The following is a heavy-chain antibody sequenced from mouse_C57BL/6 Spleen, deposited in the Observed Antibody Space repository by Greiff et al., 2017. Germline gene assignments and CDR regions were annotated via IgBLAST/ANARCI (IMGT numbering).Heavy chain of an antibody. CDR2: IDPETGGT. V-gene: IGHV1-15*01. J-gene: IGHJ1*03. CDR3: TRTHCYYGSGDWYFGV. Sequence: VQLQQSGAELVRPGASVTLSCKASGYTFTDYEMHWVKQTPVHGLEWIGAIDPETGGTAYNQKFKGKAILTAAKSSSTAYMELRSLTSEDSAVYYGTRTHCYYGSGDWYFGVWGTEATVTVSS. CDR1: GYTFTDYE. D-gene: IGHD1-1*01.